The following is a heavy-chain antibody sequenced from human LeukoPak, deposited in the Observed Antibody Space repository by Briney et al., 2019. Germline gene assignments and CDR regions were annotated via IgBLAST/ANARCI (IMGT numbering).Heavy chain of an antibody. CDR3: ARSGCSSWSTLFDY. D-gene: IGHD6-13*01. V-gene: IGHV1-18*01. CDR2: ISTFNDKT. Sequence: ASVRFSCKASGYVFTSSGITWVRQAPGQGLEWMGRISTFNDKTVFAEKFQGRLSMNTDTTTAYMTLRRLRSDDTAVYYCARSGCSSWSTLFDYWGQGSLVTVSS. J-gene: IGHJ4*02. CDR1: GYVFTSSG.